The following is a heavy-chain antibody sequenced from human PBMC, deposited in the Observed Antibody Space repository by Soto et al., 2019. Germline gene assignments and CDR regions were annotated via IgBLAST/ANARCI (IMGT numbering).Heavy chain of an antibody. CDR1: GGSFSNYY. D-gene: IGHD5-18*01. V-gene: IGHV4-34*01. J-gene: IGHJ4*02. CDR3: ARGPDRAKVGY. Sequence: PPETLSLTCAVCGGSFSNYYCNFVRQPPGKGLEWIGEIHPTGTAAYNPSLESRVTMSVDTSKNQFSLKLSSVTAADTAVYYCARGPDRAKVGYWGQGTLVTVSS. CDR2: IHPTGTA.